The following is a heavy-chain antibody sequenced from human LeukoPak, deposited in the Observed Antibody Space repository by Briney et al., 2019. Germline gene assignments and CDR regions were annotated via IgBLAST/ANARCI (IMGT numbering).Heavy chain of an antibody. CDR2: IYHSGST. CDR3: ARDGTIFGAPDI. D-gene: IGHD3-3*01. J-gene: IGHJ3*02. Sequence: SQTLSLTCTVSGGSISSGGYYWSWIRQPPGKGLEWIGYIYHSGSTYYNPSLKSRVTISVDRSKNQFSLKLSSVTAADTAVYYCARDGTIFGAPDIWGQGTMVTVSS. CDR1: GGSISSGGYY. V-gene: IGHV4-30-2*01.